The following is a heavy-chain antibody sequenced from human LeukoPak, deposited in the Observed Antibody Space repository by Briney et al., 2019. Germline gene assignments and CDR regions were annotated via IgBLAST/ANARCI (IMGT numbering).Heavy chain of an antibody. J-gene: IGHJ4*02. CDR2: ISYDGSNE. D-gene: IGHD3-3*01. CDR1: GFTFSSYV. CDR3: AKDDASIRFND. Sequence: GGSLRLSCAASGFTFSSYVMHWVRQAPGKGLEWVAIISYDGSNEYYADSVKGRFTISRDNSKNTLYLQIDSLGAGDTAVYYCAKDDASIRFNDWGQGTLVTVSS. V-gene: IGHV3-30*04.